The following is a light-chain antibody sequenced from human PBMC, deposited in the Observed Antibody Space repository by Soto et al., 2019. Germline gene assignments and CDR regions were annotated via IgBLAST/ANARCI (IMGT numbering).Light chain of an antibody. Sequence: QLTQSPSSLSASIGDRVTISCQASHDISNYLNWYQQRPGKAPKLLIYDASTFETGVPSRFRGSGYGTDFTLTITSLQPGDIATYYCQHCHDMPLTFGGGTKVEIK. J-gene: IGKJ4*01. CDR1: HDISNY. CDR2: DAS. V-gene: IGKV1-33*01. CDR3: QHCHDMPLT.